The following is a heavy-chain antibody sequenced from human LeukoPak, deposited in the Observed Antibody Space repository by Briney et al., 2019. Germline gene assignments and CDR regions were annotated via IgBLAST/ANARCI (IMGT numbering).Heavy chain of an antibody. Sequence: SVKVSCKASGGTFSSYAISWVRQAPGQGLEWMGGIIPIFGTANYAQKFRGRVTITADESASTAYMELSSLRSEDTAVYYCARAFDWSGYLMDVWGKGTTVTVSS. CDR3: ARAFDWSGYLMDV. CDR1: GGTFSSYA. V-gene: IGHV1-69*13. CDR2: IIPIFGTA. J-gene: IGHJ6*04. D-gene: IGHD3-3*01.